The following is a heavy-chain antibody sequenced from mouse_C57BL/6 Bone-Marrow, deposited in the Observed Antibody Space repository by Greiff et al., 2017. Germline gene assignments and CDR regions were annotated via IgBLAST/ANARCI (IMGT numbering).Heavy chain of an antibody. Sequence: SGAELVRPGASVKLSCTASGFNIKDDYMHWVKQRPEQGLEWIGWIDPENGDTEYASKFQGKATITADTTSNTAYLQLSSLTSEDTAVYYCTSYYVFDYWGQGTTLTVSS. D-gene: IGHD2-10*01. CDR2: IDPENGDT. V-gene: IGHV14-4*01. J-gene: IGHJ2*01. CDR3: TSYYVFDY. CDR1: GFNIKDDY.